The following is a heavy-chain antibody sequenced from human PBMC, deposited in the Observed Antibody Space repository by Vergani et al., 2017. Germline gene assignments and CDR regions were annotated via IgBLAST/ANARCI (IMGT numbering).Heavy chain of an antibody. D-gene: IGHD3-9*01. CDR1: GYTFSNYY. CDR3: ARGDYGILTGYRY. J-gene: IGHJ4*02. V-gene: IGHV1-46*03. Sequence: QVQVVQSGAEVKKSGASVKVSCKTSGYTFSNYYMHWVRQAPGQVLEWMGIINPSGGHTNHAQKFQGRVTMNRDTSTSTVYMELSSLRSEDTAIYYCARGDYGILTGYRYWGQGTLVTVSA. CDR2: INPSGGHT.